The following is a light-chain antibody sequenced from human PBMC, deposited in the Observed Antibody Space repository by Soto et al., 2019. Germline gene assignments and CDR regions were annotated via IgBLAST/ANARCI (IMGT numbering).Light chain of an antibody. CDR3: SSYAGNDTGV. CDR1: SSDVGGYNY. Sequence: QSALTQPPSAAGSPGQSVTISCTGTSSDVGGYNYVSWYQQHPGKAPKLMIYEVSKRPSGVPDRVSGSKSGNTASLTVSGLQADDEADYYCSSYAGNDTGVFGTGTKLTVL. J-gene: IGLJ1*01. V-gene: IGLV2-8*01. CDR2: EVS.